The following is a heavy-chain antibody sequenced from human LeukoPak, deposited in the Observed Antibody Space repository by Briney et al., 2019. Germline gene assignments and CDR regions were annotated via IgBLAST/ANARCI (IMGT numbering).Heavy chain of an antibody. CDR3: ASARAGYFDWLLNY. CDR2: ISAYNGNT. J-gene: IGHJ4*02. V-gene: IGHV1-18*01. D-gene: IGHD3-9*01. CDR1: GYTFTSYG. Sequence: ASVKVSCKASGYTFTSYGISWVRQAPGQGLEWMGWISAYNGNTNYAQKLQGRVTMTTDTSTSIAYMELRSLRSDDTAVYYCASARAGYFDWLLNYWGQGTLVTVSS.